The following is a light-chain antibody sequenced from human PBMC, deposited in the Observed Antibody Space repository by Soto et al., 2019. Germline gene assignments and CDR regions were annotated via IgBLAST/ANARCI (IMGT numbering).Light chain of an antibody. Sequence: QSALTQPASVSGSPGQSTTISCTGTSSDVCGYNYVSWYQQHPGKAPQLMIYDVSNRPSGVSDRFSGSKSGNTASLTISGLHAEDEADYYCGSYTSSSTVVFGGGTKVTVL. CDR2: DVS. J-gene: IGLJ2*01. CDR3: GSYTSSSTVV. V-gene: IGLV2-14*01. CDR1: SSDVCGYNY.